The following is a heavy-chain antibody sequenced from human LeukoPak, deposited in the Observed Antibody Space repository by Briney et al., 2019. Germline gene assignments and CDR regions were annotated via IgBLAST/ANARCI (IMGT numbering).Heavy chain of an antibody. CDR3: ARDDAPGLVAATADAFDI. V-gene: IGHV4-4*07. D-gene: IGHD2-15*01. CDR1: GGSISSYY. Sequence: SETLSLTGTVSGGSISSYYWSWIRQPAGKGLEWIGRIYTSGSTNYNPSLKSRVTMSVDTSKNQFSLKLSSVTAADTAVYYCARDDAPGLVAATADAFDIWGQGTMVTVSS. J-gene: IGHJ3*02. CDR2: IYTSGST.